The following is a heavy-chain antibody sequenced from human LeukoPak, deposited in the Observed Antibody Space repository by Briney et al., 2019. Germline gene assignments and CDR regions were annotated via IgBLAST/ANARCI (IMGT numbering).Heavy chain of an antibody. CDR2: IYYSGST. CDR3: ASSADYGDYYYYMDV. D-gene: IGHD4-17*01. J-gene: IGHJ6*03. CDR1: GGSISSSSYY. V-gene: IGHV4-39*07. Sequence: SETLSLTCTVSGGSISSSSYYWGWIRQPPGSGLEWIGSIYYSGSTYYNPSLKSRVTISVDTSKNQFSLKLSSVTAADTAVYYCASSADYGDYYYYMDVWGKGTTVTVSS.